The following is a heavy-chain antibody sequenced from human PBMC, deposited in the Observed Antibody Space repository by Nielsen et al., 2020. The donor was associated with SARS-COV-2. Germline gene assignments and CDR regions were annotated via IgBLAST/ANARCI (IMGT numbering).Heavy chain of an antibody. CDR1: GGSISSSY. J-gene: IGHJ5*02. CDR2: IYYSGST. Sequence: SETLSLTCTVSGGSISSSYWSWIRQPPGKGLEWIGYIYYSGSTDYNPSLKSRVTISLDTSKNQFSLKLSSVTAADTAVYYCARDQGLLNWFDPWGQGTLVTVSS. D-gene: IGHD2-21*02. V-gene: IGHV4-59*01. CDR3: ARDQGLLNWFDP.